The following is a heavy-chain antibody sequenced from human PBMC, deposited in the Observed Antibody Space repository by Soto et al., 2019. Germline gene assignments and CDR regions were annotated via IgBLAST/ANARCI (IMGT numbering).Heavy chain of an antibody. J-gene: IGHJ6*02. CDR2: IYYSGST. Sequence: QVQLQESGPGLVKPSQTLSLTCTVSGGSISSGGYYWSWIRQHPGKGLEWIGYIYYSGSTYYNPSLKSRVTISVDTSKNQFSLKLSSVTAADTAVYYCVRSQDIVLVPAAREIMDVWGQGTTVTVSS. CDR3: VRSQDIVLVPAAREIMDV. D-gene: IGHD2-2*01. V-gene: IGHV4-31*03. CDR1: GGSISSGGYY.